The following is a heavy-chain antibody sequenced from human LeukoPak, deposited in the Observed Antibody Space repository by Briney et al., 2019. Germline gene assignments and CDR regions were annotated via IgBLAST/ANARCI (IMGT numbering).Heavy chain of an antibody. CDR3: ARDPNIVSTVTLRAFDI. V-gene: IGHV4-4*02. Sequence: SETLSLTCTVSGGSISSSSWWSWVRPAPVKGLEWIGEVFHDGSPNYNPSFRGRVTILVDKSKNQFSLNLGSLTAADTAIYYCARDPNIVSTVTLRAFDIWGQGTMVSVSS. D-gene: IGHD5/OR15-5a*01. CDR2: VFHDGSP. CDR1: GGSISSSSW. J-gene: IGHJ3*02.